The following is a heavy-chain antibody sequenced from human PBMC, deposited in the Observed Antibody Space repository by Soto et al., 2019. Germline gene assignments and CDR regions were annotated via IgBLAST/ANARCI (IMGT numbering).Heavy chain of an antibody. D-gene: IGHD2-2*01. V-gene: IGHV1-3*01. J-gene: IGHJ4*02. CDR3: ARLSGLYCSSTSCYPDY. CDR1: GYTFTSYA. CDR2: INAGNGNT. Sequence: ASVKVSCKASGYTFTSYAMHWVRQAPGQRLEWMGWINAGNGNTKYSQKFQGRVTITRDTSASTAYMELSSLRSEDTAVYYCARLSGLYCSSTSCYPDYWGQGTLVTVSS.